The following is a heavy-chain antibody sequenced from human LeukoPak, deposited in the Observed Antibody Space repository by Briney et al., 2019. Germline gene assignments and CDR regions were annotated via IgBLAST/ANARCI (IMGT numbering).Heavy chain of an antibody. J-gene: IGHJ4*02. CDR2: ISTYNGNT. Sequence: ASVKVSCKASGYTFNIYGIIWVRQAPGQGLKWVGWISTYNGNTNYAPNIQDRVTMTTDTSTSTAYMELRSLRSDDTAVYYCGRALLGGSDIYTPFSYWGQGTLVTVSS. CDR3: GRALLGGSDIYTPFSY. V-gene: IGHV1-18*01. CDR1: GYTFNIYG. D-gene: IGHD3-10*01.